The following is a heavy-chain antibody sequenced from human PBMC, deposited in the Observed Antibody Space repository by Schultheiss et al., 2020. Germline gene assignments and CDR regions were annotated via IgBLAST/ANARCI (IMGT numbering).Heavy chain of an antibody. D-gene: IGHD3-16*01. J-gene: IGHJ4*02. V-gene: IGHV1-18*01. CDR1: GYKFTSRG. Sequence: ASVKVSCKASGYKFTSRGLAWVRQAPGQGLEWMGWIIPYSDITNYAQKFQGRVTMTTNTSANIAYLELRSLTSDDTATYYCATVGGGSNIGFFDSWGQGARVTVPS. CDR2: IIPYSDIT. CDR3: ATVGGGSNIGFFDS.